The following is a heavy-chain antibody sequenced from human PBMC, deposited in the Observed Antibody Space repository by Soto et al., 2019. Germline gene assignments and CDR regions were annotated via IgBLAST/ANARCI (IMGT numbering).Heavy chain of an antibody. V-gene: IGHV1-69*04. CDR1: GGTFSSYT. J-gene: IGHJ4*02. CDR3: AREGENVDIVVVPAPFDY. CDR2: IIPILGIA. D-gene: IGHD2-2*03. Sequence: ASVKVSCKASGGTFSSYTISWVRQAPGQGLEWMGRIIPILGIANYAQKFQGRVTITADKSTSTAYMELSSLRSEDTAVYYCAREGENVDIVVVPAPFDYWGQGTLVTVSS.